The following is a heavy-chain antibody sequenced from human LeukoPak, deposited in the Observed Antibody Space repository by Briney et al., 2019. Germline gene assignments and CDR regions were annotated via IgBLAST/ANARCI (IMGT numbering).Heavy chain of an antibody. CDR3: ASYYGSGSYYTIPPEYYMDV. Sequence: GGSLRLSCAASGFTFSSYEMNWVRQAPGKGLEWVSYISSSGSTIYYADSVKGRFTISRDNAKNSLYLQMNSLRAEDTAVYYCASYYGSGSYYTIPPEYYMDVWGKGTTVTISS. V-gene: IGHV3-48*03. CDR2: ISSSGSTI. CDR1: GFTFSSYE. J-gene: IGHJ6*03. D-gene: IGHD3-10*01.